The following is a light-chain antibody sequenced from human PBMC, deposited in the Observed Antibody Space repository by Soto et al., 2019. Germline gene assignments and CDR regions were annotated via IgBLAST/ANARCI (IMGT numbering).Light chain of an antibody. CDR3: HQYGSSPPYT. CDR1: QSVSNNY. Sequence: EIVLTQSPGTLSLSPGERATLSCRASQSVSNNYIAWFQQKPGQAPRLLIFGSSDTATGIPDRFSGSGSGTDFTLTISRLEPEDFAVYYCHQYGSSPPYTFGQGTYLEIK. CDR2: GSS. V-gene: IGKV3-20*01. J-gene: IGKJ2*01.